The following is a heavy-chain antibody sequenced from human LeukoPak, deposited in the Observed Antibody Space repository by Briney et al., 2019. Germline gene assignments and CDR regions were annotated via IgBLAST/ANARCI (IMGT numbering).Heavy chain of an antibody. D-gene: IGHD6-13*01. J-gene: IGHJ4*02. V-gene: IGHV3-7*03. CDR2: ISPDGSTK. CDR1: GFTFSRSW. CDR3: ATGASGSWNF. Sequence: GGALRLSCAASGFTFSRSWMSWGRQAPGEGLEWGANISPDGSTKYDMDSVKGRFTISRDNAKDSLYQEMSSLRADDTAVYYCATGASGSWNFGGQGTLVTVSS.